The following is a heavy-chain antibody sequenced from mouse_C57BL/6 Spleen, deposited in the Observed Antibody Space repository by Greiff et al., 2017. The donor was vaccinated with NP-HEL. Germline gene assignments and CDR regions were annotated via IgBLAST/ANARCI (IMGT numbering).Heavy chain of an antibody. J-gene: IGHJ2*01. V-gene: IGHV1-74*01. CDR1: GEKGKREG. D-gene: IGHD1-1*01. Sequence: GAERVKPGASVKVSCKAAGEKGKREGRKGGKKRKGKGGEGRGRRKPSDSDTNYNQKFKGKATLTVDKSSSTAYMQLSSLTSEDSAVYYCALITTVVATFDYWGQGTTLTVSS. CDR3: ALITTVVATFDY. CDR2: RKPSDSDT.